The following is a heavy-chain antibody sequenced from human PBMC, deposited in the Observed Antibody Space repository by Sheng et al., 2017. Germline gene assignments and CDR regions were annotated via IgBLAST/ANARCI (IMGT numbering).Heavy chain of an antibody. J-gene: IGHJ5*02. D-gene: IGHD6-6*01. Sequence: QVQLQQWGAGLLKPSETLSLTCAVYGGSFSDYYWSWIRQPPGKGLEWIGEINHSGSTNYNPSLKSRVTISVDTSKNQFSLKLSSVTAADTAVYYCTRRDHSSSAQFDPWGQGTLVTVS. CDR3: TRRDHSSSAQFDP. CDR1: GGSFSDYY. CDR2: INHSGST. V-gene: IGHV4-34*01.